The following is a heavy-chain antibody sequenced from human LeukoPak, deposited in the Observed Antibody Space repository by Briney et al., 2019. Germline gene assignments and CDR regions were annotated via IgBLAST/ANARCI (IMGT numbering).Heavy chain of an antibody. CDR1: GFTFSSYA. CDR3: ARVGVPGAFDI. CDR2: ISYDDGGT. V-gene: IGHV3-64*01. J-gene: IGHJ3*02. D-gene: IGHD3-10*01. Sequence: GGSLRLSCAASGFTFSSYAMSWVRQAPGRGLEYVSAISYDDGGTYYATSVKGRFTISRDNSKNTPYLQMGSLRSEDMSVYYCARVGVPGAFDIWGQGTMVTVSS.